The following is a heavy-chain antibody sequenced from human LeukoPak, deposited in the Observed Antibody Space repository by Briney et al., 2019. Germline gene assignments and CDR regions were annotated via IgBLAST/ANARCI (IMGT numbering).Heavy chain of an antibody. CDR3: ARAVGSGSFQTYYYYMDV. Sequence: SETLSLTCTVSGGSISTYFWSWIRQPPGKGLEWIGRIYTSGSTNYNPSLKSRVTMSVDTSKNQFSLKLSSVTAADTAVYYCARAVGSGSFQTYYYYMDVWGKGTTVTISS. D-gene: IGHD3-10*01. J-gene: IGHJ6*03. V-gene: IGHV4-4*07. CDR2: IYTSGST. CDR1: GGSISTYF.